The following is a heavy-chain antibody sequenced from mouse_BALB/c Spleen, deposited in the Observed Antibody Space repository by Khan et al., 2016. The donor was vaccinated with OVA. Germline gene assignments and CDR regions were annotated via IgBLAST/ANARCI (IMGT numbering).Heavy chain of an antibody. D-gene: IGHD1-1*01. CDR2: IGPGSGNP. J-gene: IGHJ4*01. CDR3: ARSNYYGNGLYAMDY. V-gene: IGHV1S41*01. Sequence: DLVKPGASVKLSCKASGYTFTSYWVNWIKQRPGQGLEWVGHIGPGSGNPYYSEIFKGKATLTVDTSSSTVYIQLTSLSSEDSAVYFCARSNYYGNGLYAMDYRGQGTSVTVSS. CDR1: GYTFTSYW.